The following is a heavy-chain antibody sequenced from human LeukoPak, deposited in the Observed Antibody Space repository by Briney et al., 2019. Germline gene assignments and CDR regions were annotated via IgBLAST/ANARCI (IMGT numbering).Heavy chain of an antibody. Sequence: SVKVSCKASGGTFSSYAISWVRQAPGQGLEWMGGIIPIFGTANYAQKFQGRVTITTDESTSTAYMELSSLRSEDTAVYYCARNHYDFWSGYSSPYYMDVWGKGTTVTVSS. CDR1: GGTFSSYA. CDR3: ARNHYDFWSGYSSPYYMDV. J-gene: IGHJ6*03. V-gene: IGHV1-69*05. D-gene: IGHD3-3*01. CDR2: IIPIFGTA.